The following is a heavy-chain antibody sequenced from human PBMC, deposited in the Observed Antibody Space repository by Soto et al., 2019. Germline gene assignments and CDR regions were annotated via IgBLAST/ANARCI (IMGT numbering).Heavy chain of an antibody. CDR1: GGTFSSYA. Sequence: QVQLVQSGAEVKKPGSSVKVSCKASGGTFSSYAISWVRQAPGQGLEWMGGIIPIFGTANYAQKFQGRVTITADEATSTAYMELGSLRSEDTAVYYCARDVLWGIAARHCYYYGMDVWGQGTTVTVSS. J-gene: IGHJ6*02. D-gene: IGHD6-6*01. V-gene: IGHV1-69*01. CDR3: ARDVLWGIAARHCYYYGMDV. CDR2: IIPIFGTA.